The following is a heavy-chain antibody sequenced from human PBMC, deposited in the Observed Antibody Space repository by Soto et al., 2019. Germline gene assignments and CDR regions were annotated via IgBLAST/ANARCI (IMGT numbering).Heavy chain of an antibody. V-gene: IGHV1-69*01. D-gene: IGHD5-12*01. CDR3: ASVNQLYSGYDVGYFDY. Sequence: QVQLVQSGAEVKKPGSSVKVSCKASGGTFSSYAISWVRQAPGQGLEWMGGIIPIFGTANYAQKFQGRVTITADESTSTAYMELSSLRSEDTAVYYCASVNQLYSGYDVGYFDYWGQGTLVTVSS. J-gene: IGHJ4*02. CDR2: IIPIFGTA. CDR1: GGTFSSYA.